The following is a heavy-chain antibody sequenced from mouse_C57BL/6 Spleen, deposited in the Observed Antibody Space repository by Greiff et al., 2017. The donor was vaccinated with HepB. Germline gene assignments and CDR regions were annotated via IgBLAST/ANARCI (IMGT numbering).Heavy chain of an antibody. CDR2: ISNGGGST. CDR3: ARHGPGVYFDY. CDR1: GFTFSDYY. J-gene: IGHJ2*01. Sequence: EVKLMESGGGLVQPGGSLKLSCAASGFTFSDYYMYWVRQTPEKRLEWVAYISNGGGSTYYPDTVKGRFTISRDNAKNTLYLQMSRLKSEDTAMYYCARHGPGVYFDYWGQGTTLTVSS. V-gene: IGHV5-12*01.